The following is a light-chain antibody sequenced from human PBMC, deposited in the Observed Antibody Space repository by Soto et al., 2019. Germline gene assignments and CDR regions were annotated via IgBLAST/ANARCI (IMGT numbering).Light chain of an antibody. V-gene: IGLV2-14*01. CDR3: SSHTASRTK. Sequence: QSALTQPASVSGSPGQSITISCTGTNSDIGTYIYVSWYQQHPGKAPKLLIYDVSNRPSGVSNRFSGSKSGNTASLTISGLQAEDEADYYCSSHTASRTKFGGGTKLTVL. J-gene: IGLJ2*01. CDR2: DVS. CDR1: NSDIGTYIY.